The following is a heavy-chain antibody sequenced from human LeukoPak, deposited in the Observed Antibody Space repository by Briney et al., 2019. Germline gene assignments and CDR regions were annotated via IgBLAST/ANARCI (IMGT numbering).Heavy chain of an antibody. CDR1: GGSINTPNYY. V-gene: IGHV4-39*07. CDR2: IFYSGGT. CDR3: ARHLHTWNGAYYYVDV. Sequence: SETLSLTCTVSGGSINTPNYYWGWIRQTPGTGLEWIGNIFYSGGTYYSPSLTSRVTISLDTSRNQFSLKLISVSAADTAIYYCARHLHTWNGAYYYVDVWGKGTTVTISS. J-gene: IGHJ6*03. D-gene: IGHD1-20*01.